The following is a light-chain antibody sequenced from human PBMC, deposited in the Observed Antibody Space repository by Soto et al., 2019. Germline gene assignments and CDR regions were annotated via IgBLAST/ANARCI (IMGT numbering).Light chain of an antibody. Sequence: EIVLTQSPGTRSLSPGERATLSCRASQSVSRYVSWYQHKPGQAPRLLISGASRRATDITVRFSGRVSATDFTLTISSMEPEDFAVYYCQQYGTTPRTFGGGTKVDIK. CDR1: QSVSRY. V-gene: IGKV3-20*01. CDR3: QQYGTTPRT. CDR2: GAS. J-gene: IGKJ4*01.